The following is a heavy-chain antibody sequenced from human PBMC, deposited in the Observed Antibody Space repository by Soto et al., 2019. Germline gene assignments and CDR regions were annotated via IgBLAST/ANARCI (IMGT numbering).Heavy chain of an antibody. CDR2: INHSGST. V-gene: IGHV4-34*01. J-gene: IGHJ6*02. CDR3: ARRGAWSKDYYYYYGMDV. D-gene: IGHD2-8*02. Sequence: PSETLSLTCAVYGGSFSGYYWSWIRQPPGKGLEWIGEINHSGSTNYNPSLKSRVTITVDTSKNQFSLKLSSVTAADTALYYCARRGAWSKDYYYYYGMDVWGQGTTVTVSS. CDR1: GGSFSGYY.